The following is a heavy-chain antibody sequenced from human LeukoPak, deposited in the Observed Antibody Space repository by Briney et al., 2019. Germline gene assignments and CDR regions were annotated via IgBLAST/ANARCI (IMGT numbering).Heavy chain of an antibody. V-gene: IGHV5-51*01. Sequence: GESLKISCQGSGFTFSNYWIGWVRQMPGKGLEWMGIIYAGDSDTRKSPSFQGQVTISVDKSINTAYLRWNSLKASDTAMYYCARQVVDTAYYYYGMDVWGQGTTVTVSS. J-gene: IGHJ6*02. CDR1: GFTFSNYW. CDR3: ARQVVDTAYYYYGMDV. CDR2: IYAGDSDT. D-gene: IGHD5-18*01.